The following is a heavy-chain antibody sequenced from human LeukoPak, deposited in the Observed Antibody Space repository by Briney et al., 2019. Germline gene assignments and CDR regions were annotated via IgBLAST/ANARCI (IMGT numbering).Heavy chain of an antibody. D-gene: IGHD3-16*01. CDR3: TTEYFGGFEY. V-gene: IGHV3-15*07. CDR1: TFTKAW. Sequence: GGSLRLSCVVSTFTKAWMNWVRQAPGKGLEWVGRVKNRGDGRTTDYAAPVKGRSIISRDDSKKTVYLQMDSLKTEDTAVYFCTTEYFGGFEYWGQGTLVTVSS. J-gene: IGHJ4*02. CDR2: VKNRGDGRTT.